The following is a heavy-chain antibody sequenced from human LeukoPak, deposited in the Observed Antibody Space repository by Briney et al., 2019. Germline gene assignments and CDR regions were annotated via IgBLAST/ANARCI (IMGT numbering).Heavy chain of an antibody. CDR3: AREGSNWYWYFDL. J-gene: IGHJ2*01. Sequence: QPGGSLRLSCAASGFTFSSYWMHWVRQAPGKGLVWVSRIDSDGSSTSYADSVKGRFTISRDNAKNTLYLQMNSLRAEDTAVYYCAREGSNWYWYFDLWGRGTLVTVSS. D-gene: IGHD6-13*01. CDR2: IDSDGSST. CDR1: GFTFSSYW. V-gene: IGHV3-74*01.